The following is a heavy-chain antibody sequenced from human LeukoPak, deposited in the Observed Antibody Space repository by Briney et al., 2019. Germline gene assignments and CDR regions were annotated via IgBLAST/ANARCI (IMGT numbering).Heavy chain of an antibody. Sequence: PSETLSLTCTVSGGSTSSYYRSWIRQPPGKGLEWLGYIHYSGSTYYNPSLKSRVTISVDTSKNQFSLKVTSVTAADTAVYYCARDRRAGQSGYWFEPWGQATLLTVSS. V-gene: IGHV4-59*01. CDR3: ARDRRAGQSGYWFEP. CDR2: IHYSGST. J-gene: IGHJ5*02. CDR1: GGSTSSYY. D-gene: IGHD3-22*01.